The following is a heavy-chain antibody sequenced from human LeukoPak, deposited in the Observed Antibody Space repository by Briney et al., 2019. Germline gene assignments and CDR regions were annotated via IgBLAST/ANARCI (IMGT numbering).Heavy chain of an antibody. V-gene: IGHV3-23*01. Sequence: PGGSLRLSCAASGFTFSSYAMSWVRQAPGKGLEWVSAIGGGGVTTDYADSVRGRFTISRDNAKNSLYLQMNSLRAEDTAVYYCARDRYYGDHTQVDYWGQGTLVTVSS. CDR2: IGGGGVTT. CDR1: GFTFSSYA. D-gene: IGHD4-17*01. CDR3: ARDRYYGDHTQVDY. J-gene: IGHJ4*02.